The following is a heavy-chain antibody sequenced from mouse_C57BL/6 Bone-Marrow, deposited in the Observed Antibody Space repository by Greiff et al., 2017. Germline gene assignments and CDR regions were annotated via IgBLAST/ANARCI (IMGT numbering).Heavy chain of an antibody. Sequence: VQLQQPGAELVMPGASVKLSCKASGYTFTSYWMHWVKPRPGQGLEWIGEIDPSDSYTNYNQKFKGKSTLTVDKSSSTAYMQLSSLTSEDSAVYYCARRRYYGNVAWCAYWGQGTLVTVSA. V-gene: IGHV1-69*01. CDR1: GYTFTSYW. CDR2: IDPSDSYT. CDR3: ARRRYYGNVAWCAY. J-gene: IGHJ3*01. D-gene: IGHD2-1*01.